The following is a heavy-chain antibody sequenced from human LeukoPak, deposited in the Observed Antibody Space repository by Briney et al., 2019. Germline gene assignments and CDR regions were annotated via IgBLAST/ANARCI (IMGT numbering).Heavy chain of an antibody. CDR3: ARENSSGLYYYYYMDV. V-gene: IGHV4-59*01. D-gene: IGHD6-19*01. Sequence: SETLSLTCTVSGGSISSYYWSWIRQPPGKGLEWIGNFYHSGSTYYNPSLKSRVTISVDTSKNQFSLKLSSVTAADTAVYYCARENSSGLYYYYYMDVWGKGTTVTISS. J-gene: IGHJ6*03. CDR2: FYHSGST. CDR1: GGSISSYY.